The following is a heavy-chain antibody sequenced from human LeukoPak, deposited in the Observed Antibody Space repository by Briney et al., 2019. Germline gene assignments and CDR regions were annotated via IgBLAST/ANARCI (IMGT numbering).Heavy chain of an antibody. J-gene: IGHJ4*02. Sequence: SETLSLTCTVSGGFISNYWSWIRQPAGKGLEWIGRIHTSGNTLYNPSLRSRVTMSVDTSQNRFSLVLTSATAADTAVYYCARGPPHGGTYFDSWGQGTLVTVSS. D-gene: IGHD4-23*01. CDR1: GGFISNY. CDR3: ARGPPHGGTYFDS. V-gene: IGHV4-4*07. CDR2: IHTSGNT.